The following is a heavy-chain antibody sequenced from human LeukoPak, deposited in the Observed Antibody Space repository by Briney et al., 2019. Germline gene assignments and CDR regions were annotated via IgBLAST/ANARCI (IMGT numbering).Heavy chain of an antibody. J-gene: IGHJ4*02. D-gene: IGHD3-3*01. Sequence: ASETLSLTCAVYGGSFSGYYWSWIRQPPGKGLEWIGEINHSGSTNYNPSLKSRVTISVDTSKNQFSLKLSSVTAADTAVYYCARGGRSGFYYFDYWGQGTLVTVSS. CDR3: ARGGRSGFYYFDY. CDR2: INHSGST. CDR1: GGSFSGYY. V-gene: IGHV4-34*01.